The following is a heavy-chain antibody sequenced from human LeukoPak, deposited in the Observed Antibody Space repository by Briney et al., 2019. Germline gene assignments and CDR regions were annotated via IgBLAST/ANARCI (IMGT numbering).Heavy chain of an antibody. CDR1: GFTFSSYG. Sequence: PGGSLRLSCAASGFTFSSYGMHWVRQAPGKGLEWVAVISYDGSNKYYADSVKGRFTISRDNSKNTLYLQMNSLRAEDTAVYYCAKQEDGYNDHFDYWGQGTLVTVSS. J-gene: IGHJ4*02. CDR3: AKQEDGYNDHFDY. CDR2: ISYDGSNK. D-gene: IGHD5-24*01. V-gene: IGHV3-30*18.